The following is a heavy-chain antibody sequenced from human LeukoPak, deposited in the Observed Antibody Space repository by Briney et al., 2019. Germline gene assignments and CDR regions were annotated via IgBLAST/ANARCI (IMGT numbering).Heavy chain of an antibody. Sequence: SPGGSLRLSCAASGFTFSSYWMSWVRQAPGKGLEWVSSIDSSGGYMFYADSVKGRSIISRDNAKDSLYLQMNSLRVEDTAVYYCLRGDRRDYWGQGTLVTVSS. CDR3: LRGDRRDY. CDR1: GFTFSSYW. J-gene: IGHJ4*02. CDR2: IDSSGGYM. V-gene: IGHV3-21*06.